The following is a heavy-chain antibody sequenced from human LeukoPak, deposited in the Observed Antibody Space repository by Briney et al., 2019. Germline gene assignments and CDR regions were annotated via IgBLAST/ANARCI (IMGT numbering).Heavy chain of an antibody. D-gene: IGHD1-14*01. CDR2: LTGSGVGT. CDR3: ATPPLATGTSG. CDR1: GFTFSRHY. Sequence: GGSLRLSCAASGFTFSRHYMSWVRQAPGKGLEWVSTLTGSGVGTYYADSVKGRFTISRDNSKNTLFLQMHNLRVDGTAVYYCATPPLATGTSGWGQGTLVSVSS. V-gene: IGHV3-23*01. J-gene: IGHJ4*02.